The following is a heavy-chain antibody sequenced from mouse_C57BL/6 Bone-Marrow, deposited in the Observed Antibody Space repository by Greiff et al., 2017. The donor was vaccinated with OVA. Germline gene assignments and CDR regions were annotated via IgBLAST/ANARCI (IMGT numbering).Heavy chain of an antibody. CDR2: IDPSDSYT. CDR3: ASYYSNVRDY. J-gene: IGHJ4*01. Sequence: QVQLQQSGAELVMPGASVKLSCKASGYTFTSYWMHWVKQRPGQGLEWIGEIDPSDSYTNYNQKFKGKSTLTVDKSSSTAYMQLSSLTSEDSAVYYCASYYSNVRDYWGQGTSVTVSS. D-gene: IGHD2-5*01. V-gene: IGHV1-69*01. CDR1: GYTFTSYW.